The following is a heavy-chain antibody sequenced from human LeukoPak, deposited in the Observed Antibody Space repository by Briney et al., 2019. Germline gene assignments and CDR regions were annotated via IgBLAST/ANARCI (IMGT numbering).Heavy chain of an antibody. Sequence: GASVNVSCKASGYTFTSYYMHWVRQAPGQGLEWMGLINPSGGSTNYAQKFQVRVTMTRDTSTSTVYMELSSLRSEDTAVYYCAREPPDDCGGDCYSFYYFDYWGQGTLVTVSS. CDR2: INPSGGST. J-gene: IGHJ4*02. CDR3: AREPPDDCGGDCYSFYYFDY. CDR1: GYTFTSYY. V-gene: IGHV1-46*01. D-gene: IGHD2-21*02.